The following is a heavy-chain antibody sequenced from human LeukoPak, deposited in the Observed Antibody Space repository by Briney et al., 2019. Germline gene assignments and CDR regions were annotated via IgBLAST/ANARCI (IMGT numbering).Heavy chain of an antibody. Sequence: ASVKVSCKASGFRFTSRGFSWVRQAPGQGLEWMGWISNYFGVTHYAEKFEDRVTMTIDTSTTTAYMELRSLRYDDTAVYYCARDSDYSGNGNGDWFDPWGQGTVVTVSS. V-gene: IGHV1-18*04. CDR2: ISNYFGVT. D-gene: IGHD4-11*01. J-gene: IGHJ5*02. CDR1: GFRFTSRG. CDR3: ARDSDYSGNGNGDWFDP.